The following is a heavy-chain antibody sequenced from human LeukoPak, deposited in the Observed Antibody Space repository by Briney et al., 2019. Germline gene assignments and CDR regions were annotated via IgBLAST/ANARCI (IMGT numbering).Heavy chain of an antibody. D-gene: IGHD3-22*01. CDR2: ISAYNGNT. CDR3: ARAPITMIKGGQYYFDY. J-gene: IGHJ4*02. CDR1: GYTFTSYG. Sequence: ASVKVSCKASGYTFTSYGITWVRQAPGQGLEWMGWISAYNGNTNYAQKLQGRVTMTTDTSTSTAYMELRSLRSDDTAVYYCARAPITMIKGGQYYFDYWGQGTLVTVSS. V-gene: IGHV1-18*01.